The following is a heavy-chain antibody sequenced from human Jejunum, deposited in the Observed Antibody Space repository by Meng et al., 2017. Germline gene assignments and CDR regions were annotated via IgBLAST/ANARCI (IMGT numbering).Heavy chain of an antibody. CDR2: IHYSGST. CDR3: AREWSSFDY. J-gene: IGHJ4*02. CDR1: GGSISNYY. Sequence: SETLSLTCTVSGGSISNYYWHWIRQSPGKGLEWIGYIHYSGSTSHNPSLKSRLTISVDTSKNQFSLKLSSVTAADTAVYSCAREWSSFDYWGQGTLVTVSS. D-gene: IGHD2-8*01. V-gene: IGHV4-59*01.